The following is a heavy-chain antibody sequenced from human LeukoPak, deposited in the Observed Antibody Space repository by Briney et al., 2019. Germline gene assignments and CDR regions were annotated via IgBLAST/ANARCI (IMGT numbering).Heavy chain of an antibody. Sequence: GGSLRLSCAASGFTFDDYGMSWVRQAPGKGLEWVSGINWNGGSTGYADSVKGRFTISRDKAKNYLYLQMNSLRAEDTAVYYCAKDILENYGPFPHWGQGTMVTVSS. CDR3: AKDILENYGPFPH. J-gene: IGHJ3*01. CDR1: GFTFDDYG. D-gene: IGHD3-10*01. V-gene: IGHV3-20*04. CDR2: INWNGGST.